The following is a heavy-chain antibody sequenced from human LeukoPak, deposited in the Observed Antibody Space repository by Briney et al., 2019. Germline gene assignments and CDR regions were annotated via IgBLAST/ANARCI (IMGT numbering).Heavy chain of an antibody. CDR2: MSSGGTYI. V-gene: IGHV3-69-1*01. J-gene: IGHJ4*02. D-gene: IGHD3-3*01. CDR1: GFTFSDYY. CDR3: ARDRPTGASRLFVVQ. Sequence: TGGSLRLSCAASGFTFSDYYMTWVRQAPGKGLEWVSSMSSGGTYIYYADSVRGRFTISRDNAKNSLSLVMKSLRAEDTAVYYCARDRPTGASRLFVVQWGQGTLVTVSS.